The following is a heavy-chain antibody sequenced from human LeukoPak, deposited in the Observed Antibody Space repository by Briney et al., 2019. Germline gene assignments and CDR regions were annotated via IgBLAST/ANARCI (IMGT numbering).Heavy chain of an antibody. V-gene: IGHV3-23*01. J-gene: IGHJ4*02. CDR1: GFTFSRYA. CDR3: AKAKAGSTYYFDS. CDR2: ISATGGST. Sequence: GGSLRLSCAASGFTFSRYAMNWVRQAPGKGLEWVSGISATGGSTYYADSVKGRFTISRDTSKNTLYLQMSSLRGEDTALYYCAKAKAGSTYYFDSWGQGTLVTVFS. D-gene: IGHD6-19*01.